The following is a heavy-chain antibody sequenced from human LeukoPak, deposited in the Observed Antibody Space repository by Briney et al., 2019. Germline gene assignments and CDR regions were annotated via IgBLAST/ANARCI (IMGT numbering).Heavy chain of an antibody. CDR3: ARHSRPGYNGYENVFDI. J-gene: IGHJ3*02. CDR2: LYDSGST. CDR1: GGFISSSSYY. D-gene: IGHD5-12*01. V-gene: IGHV4-39*01. Sequence: SETLSLTCTVSGGFISSSSYYWDWIRQPPGKGLEWIGNLYDSGSTHYNPSLRSRVTISADTSKNQFSLKLSSVTAADTAVYYYARHSRPGYNGYENVFDIWGQGNMVTVSS.